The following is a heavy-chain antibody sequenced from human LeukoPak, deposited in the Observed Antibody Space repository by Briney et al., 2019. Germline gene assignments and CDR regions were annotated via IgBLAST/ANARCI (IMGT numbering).Heavy chain of an antibody. CDR3: ARYTVTAAGSPFDI. Sequence: GDSVKLTCPASGYTFTGYYVHWVRQPPGQGLEWMGWINSHSGGTDYAHKFQGRVTMTRDTSLSTAYMELSRLKTDDTAVYYCARYTVTAAGSPFDIWGQGTMVTVSS. CDR1: GYTFTGYY. V-gene: IGHV1-2*02. CDR2: INSHSGGT. D-gene: IGHD6-13*01. J-gene: IGHJ4*02.